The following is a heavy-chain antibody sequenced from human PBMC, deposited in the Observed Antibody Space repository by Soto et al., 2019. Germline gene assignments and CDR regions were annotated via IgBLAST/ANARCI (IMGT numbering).Heavy chain of an antibody. J-gene: IGHJ4*02. D-gene: IGHD4-17*01. Sequence: ASVKVSCKASGYTFTSYDINWVRQATGQGLEWMGWMNPNSGNTGYAQKFQGRVTMTRNTSISTAYMELSSLRSEDTAVYYCAVQQEGYYGDHGGGDGYWGQGTLVTVSS. V-gene: IGHV1-8*01. CDR2: MNPNSGNT. CDR1: GYTFTSYD. CDR3: AVQQEGYYGDHGGGDGY.